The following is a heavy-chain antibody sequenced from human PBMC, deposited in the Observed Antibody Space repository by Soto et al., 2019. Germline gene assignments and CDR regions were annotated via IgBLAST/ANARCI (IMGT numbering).Heavy chain of an antibody. CDR1: GFSFESYW. J-gene: IGHJ1*01. CDR3: TVGIVG. V-gene: IGHV3-74*01. CDR2: ISSDGKTT. Sequence: EVQLVESGGGLVQPGGSLRVSCAASGFSFESYWLHWVRQAPGKGLVWVSRISSDGKTTHFADFVKGRFTLSRDNAQNTVYLHMNSLTVEDTDVYYCTVGIVGWGRGAQVTVSS. D-gene: IGHD1-26*01.